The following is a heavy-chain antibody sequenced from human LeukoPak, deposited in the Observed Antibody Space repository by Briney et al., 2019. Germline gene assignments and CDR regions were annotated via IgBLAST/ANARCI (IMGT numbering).Heavy chain of an antibody. CDR1: GYTSTSYD. Sequence: ASVKVSCKASGYTSTSYDINWVRQATGQGLEWMGWMNPNSGNTGYAQKFQGRVTMTRNTSISTAYMELSSLRSVDTAVYYCARGGLGVYDKLNFDLWGRGTLVTVSS. CDR2: MNPNSGNT. J-gene: IGHJ2*01. CDR3: ARGGLGVYDKLNFDL. V-gene: IGHV1-8*01. D-gene: IGHD3-22*01.